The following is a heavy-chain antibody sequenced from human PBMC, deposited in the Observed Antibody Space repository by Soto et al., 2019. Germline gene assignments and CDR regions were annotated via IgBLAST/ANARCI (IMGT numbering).Heavy chain of an antibody. Sequence: QLQLQESGPGLVKPSETLSLTCTVSGGSISSSSYYWGWIRQPPGKGLEWIGYIYYSVSTYYNPSLKSRVTISVDTSKNQFSLKLNSVTAADTAVYYCATSNWFDPWGQGTLVTVSS. CDR3: ATSNWFDP. V-gene: IGHV4-39*01. CDR2: IYYSVST. CDR1: GGSISSSSYY. J-gene: IGHJ5*02.